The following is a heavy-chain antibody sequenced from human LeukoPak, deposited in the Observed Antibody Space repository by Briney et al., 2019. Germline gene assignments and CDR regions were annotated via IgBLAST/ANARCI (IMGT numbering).Heavy chain of an antibody. J-gene: IGHJ4*02. CDR1: GFTFSSYA. D-gene: IGHD2-2*01. CDR3: AKDRSNVVVPARGDH. CDR2: ISGSGGST. Sequence: GGSLRLSCAASGFTFSSYAMSWVRQAPGKGLEWVSAISGSGGSTYYADSVKGRFTISRDNSKNTLYLQMNSLRAEDTAVYYCAKDRSNVVVPARGDHWGQGTLVTVSS. V-gene: IGHV3-23*01.